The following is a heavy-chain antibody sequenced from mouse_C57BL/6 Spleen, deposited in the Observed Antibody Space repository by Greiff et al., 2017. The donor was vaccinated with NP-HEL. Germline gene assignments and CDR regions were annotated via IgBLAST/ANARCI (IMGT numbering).Heavy chain of an antibody. J-gene: IGHJ2*01. D-gene: IGHD1-1*01. CDR1: GYSITSGYY. CDR3: ARYYYGSRDRFDY. Sequence: EVQLQQSGPGLVKPSQSLSLTCSVTGYSITSGYYWNWIRQFPGNKLEWMGYISYDGSNNYKPSLKNRISITRDTSKNQFFLKLNSVPTEDTATYYCARYYYGSRDRFDYWGQGTTLTVSS. V-gene: IGHV3-6*01. CDR2: ISYDGSN.